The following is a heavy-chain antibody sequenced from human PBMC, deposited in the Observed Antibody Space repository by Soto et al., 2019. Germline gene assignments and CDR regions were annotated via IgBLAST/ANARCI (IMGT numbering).Heavy chain of an antibody. CDR2: MSYDGINK. CDR1: GFTFSNYG. V-gene: IGHV3-30*18. Sequence: VQLVESGGGVVQPGRSLRLSCAASGFTFSNYGMHWVRQAPGKGLEWVSIMSYDGINKLYADSVKGRFTISRDNSKNTLYLQLDSLRAEDTAVYYCAKDVYCSTTGCIRNIVHCWGQGTLVTVSS. D-gene: IGHD2-2*01. J-gene: IGHJ4*02. CDR3: AKDVYCSTTGCIRNIVHC.